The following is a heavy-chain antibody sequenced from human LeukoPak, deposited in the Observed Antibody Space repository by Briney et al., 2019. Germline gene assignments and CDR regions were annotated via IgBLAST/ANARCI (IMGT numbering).Heavy chain of an antibody. Sequence: ASVKVSCKTSGYTFNSHYVGWVRQAPGQGLEWMGWISGYNGKTNYAQKFQGRVTITTDESTSTAYMELSSLRSEDTAVYYCASIVVVPATVYYYYYYMDVWGKGTTVTVSS. V-gene: IGHV1-18*01. CDR1: GYTFNSHY. J-gene: IGHJ6*03. CDR3: ASIVVVPATVYYYYYYMDV. D-gene: IGHD2-2*01. CDR2: ISGYNGKT.